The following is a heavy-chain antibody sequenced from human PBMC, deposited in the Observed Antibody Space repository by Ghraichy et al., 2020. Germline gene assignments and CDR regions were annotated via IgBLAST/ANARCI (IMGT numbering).Heavy chain of an antibody. D-gene: IGHD6-6*01. J-gene: IGHJ4*02. CDR2: INSDGRTT. CDR1: GFSFSSYW. CDR3: ARGGSSWSVDN. Sequence: GGSLRLSCAASGFSFSSYWMCWVRQSPGKGLEWVSRINSDGRTTKYADSVKGRFTISGDNAKNTLYLQMNSLTAEVTAVYYCARGGSSWSVDNWGQGTLVTVSS. V-gene: IGHV3-74*03.